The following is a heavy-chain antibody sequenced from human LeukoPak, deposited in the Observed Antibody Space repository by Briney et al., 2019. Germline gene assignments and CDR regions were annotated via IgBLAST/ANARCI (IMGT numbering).Heavy chain of an antibody. J-gene: IGHJ4*02. CDR1: GFTFSSYT. V-gene: IGHV3-23*01. Sequence: GALRLSCAASGFTFSSYTMSWGRQAPGKGLEWVSTITTGDGNTYYADSVKGRFTVSRDNSKNTLFLQMNSLRAEDTAVYYCAKDGGLWVSAHWGDSWGRGTLVTVSS. CDR2: ITTGDGNT. D-gene: IGHD7-27*01. CDR3: AKDGGLWVSAHWGDS.